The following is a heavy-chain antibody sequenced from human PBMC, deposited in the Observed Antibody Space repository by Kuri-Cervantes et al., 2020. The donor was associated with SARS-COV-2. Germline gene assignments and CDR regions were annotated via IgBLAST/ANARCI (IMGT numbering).Heavy chain of an antibody. J-gene: IGHJ1*01. CDR1: GFTFRNYG. D-gene: IGHD2-15*01. CDR3: AKDGFVGGLGSPGRAYFQH. Sequence: GGSLRLSCAASGFTFRNYGMHWVRQAPGKGLEWVAVIWYDGSKKYYADSVKGRFTISRDNSKNTLYLQMNSLRVEDTAVYYCAKDGFVGGLGSPGRAYFQHWGQDTLVTVSS. V-gene: IGHV3-33*06. CDR2: IWYDGSKK.